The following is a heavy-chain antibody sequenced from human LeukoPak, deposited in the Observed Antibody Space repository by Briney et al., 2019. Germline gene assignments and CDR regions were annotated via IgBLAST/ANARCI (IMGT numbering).Heavy chain of an antibody. Sequence: AASVKVSCKASGGTFSSYAISWVRQAPGQGLEWMGGIIPIFGTANYAQKFQGRVTITADESTSTAYMELSSLRSEDTAVYYCARVEDDFWGGYNYRNWFDPWGQGTLVTVSS. CDR3: ARVEDDFWGGYNYRNWFDP. V-gene: IGHV1-69*13. CDR1: GGTFSSYA. J-gene: IGHJ5*02. D-gene: IGHD3-3*01. CDR2: IIPIFGTA.